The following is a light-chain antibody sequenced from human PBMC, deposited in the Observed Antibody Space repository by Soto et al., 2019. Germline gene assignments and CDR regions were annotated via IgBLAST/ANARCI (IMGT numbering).Light chain of an antibody. V-gene: IGLV4-69*01. Sequence: QLVLTQSPSASASLGASVKLTCTLSSGHSNYAIAWHQQQSEKGPRYLMKLNSDGSHSKGDGIPDRFSGSSSGAERYLTISSLQSEDEADYYCQTGGSGIVVFGGGTKLTVL. J-gene: IGLJ2*01. CDR3: QTGGSGIVV. CDR1: SGHSNYA. CDR2: LNSDGSH.